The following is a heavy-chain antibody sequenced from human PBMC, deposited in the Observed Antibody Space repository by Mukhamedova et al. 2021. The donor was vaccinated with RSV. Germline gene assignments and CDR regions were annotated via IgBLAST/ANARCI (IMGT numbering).Heavy chain of an antibody. D-gene: IGHD3-10*01. V-gene: IGHV3-23*03. CDR3: AKDGLSSSGPYYFDY. J-gene: IGHJ4*02. Sequence: FTMSRDNSKNTLYLQMNSLRAEDTAVYYCAKDGLSSSGPYYFDYWGQGTLVTVSS.